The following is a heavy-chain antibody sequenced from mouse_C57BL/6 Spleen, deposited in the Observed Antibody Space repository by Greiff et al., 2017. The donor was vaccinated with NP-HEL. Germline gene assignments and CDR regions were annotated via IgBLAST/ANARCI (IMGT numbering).Heavy chain of an antibody. CDR3: ARWGYDVDYAMDY. CDR1: GFTFSDYG. V-gene: IGHV5-17*01. J-gene: IGHJ4*01. CDR2: ISSGSSTI. Sequence: EVQLVESGGGLVKPGGSLKLSCAASGFTFSDYGMHWVRQAPEKGLEWVAYISSGSSTIYYADTVKGRFTISRDNAKNTLFLQMTSLRSEDTAMYYGARWGYDVDYAMDYWGQGTSVTVSS. D-gene: IGHD2-2*01.